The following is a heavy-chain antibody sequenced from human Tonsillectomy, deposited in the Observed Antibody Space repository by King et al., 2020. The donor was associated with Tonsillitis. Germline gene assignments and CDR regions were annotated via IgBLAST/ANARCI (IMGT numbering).Heavy chain of an antibody. CDR2: IWYDGSNK. D-gene: IGHD3-22*01. V-gene: IGHV3-33*01. Sequence: VQLVESGGGVVQPGRSLRLSCAASGFTFSSYGMHWVRQAPGKGLEWVAVIWYDGSNKYYADSVKGRFTISRDNSKNTLYLQMNSLRAEDTAVYYCARGTYDSSGYYLGSLDYWGQGTLVPVSS. CDR3: ARGTYDSSGYYLGSLDY. CDR1: GFTFSSYG. J-gene: IGHJ4*02.